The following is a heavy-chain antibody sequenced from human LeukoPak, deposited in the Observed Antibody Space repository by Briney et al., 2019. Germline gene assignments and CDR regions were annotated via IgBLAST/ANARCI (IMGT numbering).Heavy chain of an antibody. Sequence: ASVKVSCKASGYSFTGYYMQWVRQAPGQGLEWMGWINPYIGGTKYAQKFKDRVTMTRDTSISTGYMELSRLTSDDTAVYYCARDAMSPSMEGFDYWGQGTLVTVSS. V-gene: IGHV1-2*02. J-gene: IGHJ4*02. CDR2: INPYIGGT. D-gene: IGHD2-2*01. CDR1: GYSFTGYY. CDR3: ARDAMSPSMEGFDY.